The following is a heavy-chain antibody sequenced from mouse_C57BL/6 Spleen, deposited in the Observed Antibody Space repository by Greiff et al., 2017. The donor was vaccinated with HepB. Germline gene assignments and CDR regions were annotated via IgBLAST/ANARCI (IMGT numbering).Heavy chain of an antibody. D-gene: IGHD2-1*01. J-gene: IGHJ4*01. CDR2: IYPGDGDT. Sequence: VQLQQSGPELVKPGASVKISCKASGYAFSSSWMNWVKQRPGKGLEWIGRIYPGDGDTNYTGKLKGKTTLTADKSSSTAYMQLSSLTSEGSAVYFCGRNYGNYDAMDYWGQGTSVTVSS. CDR3: GRNYGNYDAMDY. CDR1: GYAFSSSW. V-gene: IGHV1-82*01.